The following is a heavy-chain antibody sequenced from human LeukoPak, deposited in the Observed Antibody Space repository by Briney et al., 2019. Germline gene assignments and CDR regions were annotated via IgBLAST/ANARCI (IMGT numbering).Heavy chain of an antibody. CDR3: ARARSGSYPSRIRGYFQH. D-gene: IGHD1-26*01. V-gene: IGHV4-39*07. CDR1: GGSISSSSYY. CDR2: IYYSGST. Sequence: PSETLSLTCTVSGGSISSSSYYWGWIRQPPGKGLEWIGSIYYSGSTYYNPSLKSRVTISVDTSKNQFSLKLSSVTAADTAVYYCARARSGSYPSRIRGYFQHRGQGTLVTVSS. J-gene: IGHJ1*01.